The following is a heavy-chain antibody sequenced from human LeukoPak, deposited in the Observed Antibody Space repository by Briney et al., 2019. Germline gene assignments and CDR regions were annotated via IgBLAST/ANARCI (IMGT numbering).Heavy chain of an antibody. J-gene: IGHJ5*02. CDR2: ISYSGST. D-gene: IGHD2-2*01. V-gene: IGHV4-59*01. CDR3: ASGGYCDSASCYPNWFDP. Sequence: SETLSLTCTVSGGSIGSYYWSWIRQPPGKGLEWIGYISYSGSTNYNPSLKSRVTMSLDTSKNQFSLKLSSVTAADTAVYYCASGGYCDSASCYPNWFDPWGRGTLVTVSS. CDR1: GGSIGSYY.